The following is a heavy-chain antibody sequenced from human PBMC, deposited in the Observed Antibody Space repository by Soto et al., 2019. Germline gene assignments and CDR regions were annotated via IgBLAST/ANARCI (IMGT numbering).Heavy chain of an antibody. D-gene: IGHD3-9*01. J-gene: IGHJ6*03. V-gene: IGHV4-59*01. CDR1: GGSISSYY. CDR2: IYYSGST. CDR3: ARGSWLEYYYYMDV. Sequence: SETLSLTCTVSGGSISSYYWSWIRQPPGKGLEWIGYIYYSGSTNYNPSLKSRVTISVDTSKNQFSLKLSSVTAADTAVYYCARGSWLEYYYYMDVWGKGTTVTVSS.